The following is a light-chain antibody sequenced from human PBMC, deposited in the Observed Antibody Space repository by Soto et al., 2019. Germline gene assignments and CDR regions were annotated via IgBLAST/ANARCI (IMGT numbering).Light chain of an antibody. CDR2: DAS. CDR3: QQYSICWNT. CDR1: QSISTW. J-gene: IGKJ2*01. Sequence: IELTHSPSTLSASVGVGVTIACRASQSISTWLASDQQKAGKAPNLQFYDASTMERGLRSRFSGRGSGTEFTLTTSSLQPDDFAPYYCQQYSICWNTFGQGTKVDSK. V-gene: IGKV1-5*01.